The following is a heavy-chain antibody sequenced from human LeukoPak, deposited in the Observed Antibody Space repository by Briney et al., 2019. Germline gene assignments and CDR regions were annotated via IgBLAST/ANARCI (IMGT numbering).Heavy chain of an antibody. CDR1: GFTFSSYG. D-gene: IGHD3-10*01. Sequence: GRSLRLSCAASGFTFSSYGMHWVGQAPGKGLEWVAVISYDGSNKYYADSVKGRFTISRDNSKNTLYLQVNSLRAEDTAVYYCAHVLLWFGDPSRAFDIWGQGTMATVSS. J-gene: IGHJ3*02. V-gene: IGHV3-30*03. CDR2: ISYDGSNK. CDR3: AHVLLWFGDPSRAFDI.